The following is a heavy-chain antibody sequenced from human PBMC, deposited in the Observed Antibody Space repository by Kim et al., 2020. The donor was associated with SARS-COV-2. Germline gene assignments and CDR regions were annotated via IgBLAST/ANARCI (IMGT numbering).Heavy chain of an antibody. D-gene: IGHD3-10*01. CDR1: GYTFTSYA. CDR2: INAGNGNT. CDR3: ARVSGRTSQYGSGSYYMW. V-gene: IGHV1-3*01. J-gene: IGHJ4*02. Sequence: ASVKVSCKASGYTFTSYAMHWVRQAPGQRLEWMGWINAGNGNTKYSQKFKGRVTITRDTSASTAYMELSSLRSEDTAVYYCARVSGRTSQYGSGSYYMWWGQGTLVTVSS.